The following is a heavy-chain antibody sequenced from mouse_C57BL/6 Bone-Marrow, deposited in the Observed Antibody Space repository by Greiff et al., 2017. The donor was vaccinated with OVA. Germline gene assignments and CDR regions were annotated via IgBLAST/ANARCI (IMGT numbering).Heavy chain of an antibody. V-gene: IGHV1-82*01. CDR3: ARRGGRWYFDV. J-gene: IGHJ1*03. CDR1: GYAFSSSW. Sequence: QVQLQQSGPELVKPGASVKISCKASGYAFSSSWMNWVKQRPGKGLEWIGRIYPGDGDTNYNGKFKGKATLTADKSSSTAYMQLSSLTSEDSAVYFCARRGGRWYFDVWSTGTTVTVSS. CDR2: IYPGDGDT. D-gene: IGHD3-3*01.